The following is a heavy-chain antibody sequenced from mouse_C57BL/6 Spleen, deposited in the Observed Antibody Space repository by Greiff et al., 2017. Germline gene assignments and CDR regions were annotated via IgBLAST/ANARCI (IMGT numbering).Heavy chain of an antibody. CDR2: IYPGSGRT. CDR1: GYTFTSYW. V-gene: IGHV1-55*01. D-gene: IGHD2-5*01. J-gene: IGHJ2*01. Sequence: VQLQQPGAELVKPGASVKMSCKASGYTFTSYWITWVKQRPGQGLEWIGDIYPGSGRTNYNEKFKSKATLTVDTSSSTAYMQLSSLTSEDSAVSYCARYSYYSNYYFDYWGQGTTLTVSS. CDR3: ARYSYYSNYYFDY.